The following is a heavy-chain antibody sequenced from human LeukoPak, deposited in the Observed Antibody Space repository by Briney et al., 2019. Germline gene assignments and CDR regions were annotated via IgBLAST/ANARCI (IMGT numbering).Heavy chain of an antibody. J-gene: IGHJ4*02. CDR2: ISAYNGNT. CDR1: GYTFTSYG. V-gene: IGHV1-18*01. Sequence: ASVKVSCKASGYTFTSYGISWVRQAPGQGLEWMGWISAYNGNTNYAQKLQGRVTMTTDTSTSTAYMELRSLRSDDTAVYYCARVPTMKVVGQYYLDYWGQGTLVTVSS. D-gene: IGHD3-22*01. CDR3: ARVPTMKVVGQYYLDY.